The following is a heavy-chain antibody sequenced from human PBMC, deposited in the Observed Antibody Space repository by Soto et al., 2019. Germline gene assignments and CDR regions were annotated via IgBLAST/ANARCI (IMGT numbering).Heavy chain of an antibody. V-gene: IGHV3-23*01. CDR1: GFTFSSYA. CDR2: ISGSGGST. J-gene: IGHJ3*02. Sequence: GGSLRLSCAASGFTFSSYAMSWVRQAPGKGLEWVSAISGSGGSTYYADSVKGRFTISRDNYKNTLYLQMNSLRAEDTAVYYCAKDRTGSGSTDAFDIWGQGTMVTVSS. CDR3: AKDRTGSGSTDAFDI. D-gene: IGHD1-26*01.